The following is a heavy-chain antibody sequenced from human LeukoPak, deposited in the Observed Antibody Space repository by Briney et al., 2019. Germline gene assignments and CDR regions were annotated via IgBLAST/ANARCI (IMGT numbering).Heavy chain of an antibody. D-gene: IGHD3-9*01. V-gene: IGHV3-7*04. Sequence: GGSLRLSCAASGFTFSIYWMSWVRQVPWKGLEWVANINQDGSEKYYVDSVKGRFTISRDNAKNSLYLQMNSLRAEDTAVYYCARGVKSAIWQAFDIWGQGTMVTVSS. CDR2: INQDGSEK. CDR3: ARGVKSAIWQAFDI. CDR1: GFTFSIYW. J-gene: IGHJ3*02.